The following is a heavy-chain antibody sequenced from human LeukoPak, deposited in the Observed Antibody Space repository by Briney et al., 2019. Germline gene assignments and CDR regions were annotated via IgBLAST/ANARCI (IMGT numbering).Heavy chain of an antibody. CDR1: GFTFSSYG. CDR3: ARDGGTYYDYVWGSYRYNPPDY. CDR2: IWYDGSNK. V-gene: IGHV3-33*01. Sequence: AGGSLRLSCAASGFTFSSYGMHWVRQAPGKGLEWVAVIWYDGSNKYYADSVKGRFTISRDNSKNTLHLQMNSLRAEDTAVYYCARDGGTYYDYVWGSYRYNPPDYWGQGTLVTVSS. J-gene: IGHJ4*02. D-gene: IGHD3-16*02.